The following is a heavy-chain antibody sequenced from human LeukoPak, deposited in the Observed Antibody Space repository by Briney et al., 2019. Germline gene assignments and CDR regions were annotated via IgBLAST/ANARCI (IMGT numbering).Heavy chain of an antibody. CDR1: GYIFTNYW. J-gene: IGHJ4*02. CDR2: IYPRDSDT. Sequence: PGESLKISCKGSGYIFTNYWIGWVRQMPGKGLEWMGIIYPRDSDTRYSPSFQGQVTVSADKSISTAYLQWSSLEASDTAMYYCARRQGCSSTSCPPDYWGQGTLVTVSP. CDR3: ARRQGCSSTSCPPDY. V-gene: IGHV5-51*01. D-gene: IGHD2-2*01.